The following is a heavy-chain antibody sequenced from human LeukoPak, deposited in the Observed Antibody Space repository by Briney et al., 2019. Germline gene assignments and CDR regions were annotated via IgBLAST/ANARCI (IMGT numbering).Heavy chain of an antibody. J-gene: IGHJ4*02. CDR1: GFTFNSYD. V-gene: IGHV3-30*18. CDR2: ISYDGTNK. CDR3: AKEDYRRSSLDY. Sequence: GGSLRLSCAASGFTFNSYDMHWVRQAPGKGLEWVAVISYDGTNKYFADSVKGRFTISRDNSKNTLYLQMNSLRAEDTAVYYCAKEDYRRSSLDYWGQGTLVTVSS. D-gene: IGHD6-6*01.